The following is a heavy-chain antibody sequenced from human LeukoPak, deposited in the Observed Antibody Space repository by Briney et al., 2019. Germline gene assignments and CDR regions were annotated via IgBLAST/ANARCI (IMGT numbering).Heavy chain of an antibody. J-gene: IGHJ5*02. V-gene: IGHV4-59*01. CDR3: ARYSGSSSRWFDP. CDR1: GGSISNSY. CDR2: IYYTGST. Sequence: SETLSLTCTVSGGSISNSYWGWIRQPPGKGLQWIGSIYYTGSTNYNPSLNSRVTMSVDTSKNQFSLKLSSVTAADTAVYYCARYSGSSSRWFDPWGQGTLVTVSS. D-gene: IGHD1-26*01.